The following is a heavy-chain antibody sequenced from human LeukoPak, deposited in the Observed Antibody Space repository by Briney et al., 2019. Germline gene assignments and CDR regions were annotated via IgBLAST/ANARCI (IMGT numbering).Heavy chain of an antibody. CDR2: INPNSGET. D-gene: IGHD4-11*01. J-gene: IGHJ4*02. CDR1: GYTFTDYY. CDR3: ARDRDYSNTERGFDY. Sequence: ASVKVSCKTSGYTFTDYYIHWVRQAPGQGLEWMGWINPNSGETKSAQKFQGRVTMTGDTSISTACMELSRVTSDDTAVYYCARDRDYSNTERGFDYWGQGTLVTVSP. V-gene: IGHV1-2*02.